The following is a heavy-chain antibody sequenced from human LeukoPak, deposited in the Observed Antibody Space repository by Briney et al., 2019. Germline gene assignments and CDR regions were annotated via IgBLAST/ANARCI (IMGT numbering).Heavy chain of an antibody. CDR1: GFTFSSYW. CDR3: ARALAVAGTGGFDP. CDR2: INSDGSST. V-gene: IGHV3-74*01. J-gene: IGHJ5*02. D-gene: IGHD6-19*01. Sequence: TGGSLRLSCAASGFTFSSYWMHWVHQAPGKGLVWVSRINSDGSSTSYADSVKGRFTISRDNAKNTLYLQMNSLRAEDTAVYYCARALAVAGTGGFDPWGQGTLVTVSS.